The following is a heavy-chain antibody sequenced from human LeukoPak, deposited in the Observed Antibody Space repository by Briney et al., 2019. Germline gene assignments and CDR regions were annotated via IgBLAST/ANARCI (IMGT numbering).Heavy chain of an antibody. CDR2: IYFTGST. J-gene: IGHJ4*02. D-gene: IGHD6-19*01. CDR3: ARGFSSGWFDY. CDR1: GDSINDYY. V-gene: IGHV4-59*12. Sequence: SETLSLTCTVSGDSINDYYWGWIRQPPGKGLEWIGYIYFTGSTRYNPSLESRVTISVDTSKNQFSLQLNSVTPEDTAVYYCARGFSSGWFDYWGQGTLVTVSS.